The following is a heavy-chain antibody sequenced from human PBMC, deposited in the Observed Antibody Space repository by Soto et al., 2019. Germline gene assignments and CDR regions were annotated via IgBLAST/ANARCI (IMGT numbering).Heavy chain of an antibody. D-gene: IGHD1-1*01. CDR3: ARGPSAGTTYGWFEP. J-gene: IGHJ5*02. Sequence: ASVKVFCKASGYTFTSYDINWVRQATGQGLEWMGWMNPNSGNTGYAQKFQGRVTMTRNTSISTAYMELSSLRSEDTAVYYCARGPSAGTTYGWFEPWGQGTLVTVSS. CDR2: MNPNSGNT. CDR1: GYTFTSYD. V-gene: IGHV1-8*01.